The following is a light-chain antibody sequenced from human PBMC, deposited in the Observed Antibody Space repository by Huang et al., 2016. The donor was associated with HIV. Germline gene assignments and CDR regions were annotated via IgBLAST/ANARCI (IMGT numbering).Light chain of an antibody. V-gene: IGKV2-30*02. CDR3: MQGTHWPPYT. CDR1: QSLVHSDGNTY. CDR2: KVS. J-gene: IGKJ2*01. Sequence: DVVMTPSPLFLPVTLGQPASISCRSSQSLVHSDGNTYLTWFQHRPGQSPRRLIYKVSNRDSGVPDRFSGSGSGTDFTLKISRVEAEDLGVYYCMQGTHWPPYTFGQGTKLEIK.